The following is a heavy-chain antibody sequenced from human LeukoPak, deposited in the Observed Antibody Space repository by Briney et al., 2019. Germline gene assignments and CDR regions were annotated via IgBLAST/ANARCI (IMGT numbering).Heavy chain of an antibody. D-gene: IGHD2-15*01. CDR2: INSDSGGT. CDR3: ASDPSGGSHA. Sequence: GASLKVSCKASGYTFTGYYMHWVRQAPGQGLEWMGWINSDSGGTNYAQKFQGRVIMTRDTYISTAYMELSRLRSDDTAVYYCASDPSGGSHAWGQGTLVTASS. V-gene: IGHV1-2*02. CDR1: GYTFTGYY. J-gene: IGHJ5*02.